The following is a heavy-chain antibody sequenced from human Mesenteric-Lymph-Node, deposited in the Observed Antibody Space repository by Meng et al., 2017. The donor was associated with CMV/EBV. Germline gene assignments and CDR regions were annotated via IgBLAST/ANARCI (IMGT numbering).Heavy chain of an antibody. J-gene: IGHJ3*02. V-gene: IGHV5-51*01. Sequence: GGSLRLSCKGSGYSFANYWIGWVRQMPGKGLEWMGILYTADSDTRYSPSFQGQVTISGDKSISTAYLQWRSLKASDSAMYYCARLPGPTDPFDIWGQGTMVTVSS. CDR3: ARLPGPTDPFDI. CDR1: GYSFANYW. CDR2: LYTADSDT. D-gene: IGHD4-17*01.